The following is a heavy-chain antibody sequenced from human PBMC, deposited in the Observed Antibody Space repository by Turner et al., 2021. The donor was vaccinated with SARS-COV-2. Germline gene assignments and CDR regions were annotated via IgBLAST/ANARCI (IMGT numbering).Heavy chain of an antibody. V-gene: IGHV4-4*07. CDR1: GGSISNFY. Sequence: QVQLQESGPGLVKPSETLSLTCSVSGGSISNFYWSWIRQPAGKGLEWIGRIYTGGSTNHNPSLKSRVTMSVDTSKNQISLKLISVTAADTAVYYCARDGDLRRNWFDPWGQGTLVTVSS. D-gene: IGHD3-10*01. CDR2: IYTGGST. CDR3: ARDGDLRRNWFDP. J-gene: IGHJ5*02.